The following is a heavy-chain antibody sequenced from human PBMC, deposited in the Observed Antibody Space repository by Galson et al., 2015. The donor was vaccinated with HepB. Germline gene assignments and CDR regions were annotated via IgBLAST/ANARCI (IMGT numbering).Heavy chain of an antibody. CDR3: ARAGTQYYFDY. V-gene: IGHV4-39*07. Sequence: SETLSLTCTVSGGSISSSSYYWGWIRQPPGKGLEWIGSIYYSGSTYYNPSLKSRVTISVDTSKNQFSLKLSSVTAADTAVYYCARAGTQYYFDYWGQGTLVTVSS. J-gene: IGHJ4*02. CDR2: IYYSGST. D-gene: IGHD3/OR15-3a*01. CDR1: GGSISSSSYY.